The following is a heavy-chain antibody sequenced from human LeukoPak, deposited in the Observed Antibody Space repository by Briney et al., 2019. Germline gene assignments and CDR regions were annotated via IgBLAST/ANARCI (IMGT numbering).Heavy chain of an antibody. Sequence: GGSLRLSCAASGFTFSSYAMSWVRQAPGKGLEWVSAISGSGGSPYYADSVKGRFTISRDNSKNTLYLQMNSLRAEDTAVYYCASRTRYDYVWGSYPLEVGYYFDYWGQGTLVTVSS. V-gene: IGHV3-23*01. CDR2: ISGSGGSP. CDR3: ASRTRYDYVWGSYPLEVGYYFDY. D-gene: IGHD3-16*01. J-gene: IGHJ4*02. CDR1: GFTFSSYA.